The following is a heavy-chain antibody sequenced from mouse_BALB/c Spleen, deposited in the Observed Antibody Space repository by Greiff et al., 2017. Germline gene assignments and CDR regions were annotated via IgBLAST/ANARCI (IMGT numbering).Heavy chain of an antibody. Sequence: LVKTGASEKISCKASGYSFTRYYIHWVKQSHGKSLEWIGYISCYNGAISYNQKFKDKATFTIDTSSSTAYMQLSSLASEDSAVYYCARALAYYRYDKAMDYWGQGTSVTVSS. CDR2: ISCYNGAI. V-gene: IGHV1S34*01. CDR3: ARALAYYRYDKAMDY. J-gene: IGHJ4*01. D-gene: IGHD2-14*01. CDR1: GYSFTRYY.